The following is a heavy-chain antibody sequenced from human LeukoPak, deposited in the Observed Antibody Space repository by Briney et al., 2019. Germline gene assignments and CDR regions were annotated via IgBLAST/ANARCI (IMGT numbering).Heavy chain of an antibody. CDR3: AKITMIVVVMEVEDVDY. V-gene: IGHV3-23*01. J-gene: IGHJ4*02. Sequence: PGGSLRLSCAASGFTFSSYEMNWVRQAPGKGLEWVSAISGSGGSTYYADSVKGRFTISRDNSKNTLYLQMNSLRAEDTAVYYCAKITMIVVVMEVEDVDYWGQGTLVTVSS. CDR1: GFTFSSYE. D-gene: IGHD3-22*01. CDR2: ISGSGGST.